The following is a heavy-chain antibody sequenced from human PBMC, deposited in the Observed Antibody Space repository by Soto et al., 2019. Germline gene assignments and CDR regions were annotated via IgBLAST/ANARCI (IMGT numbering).Heavy chain of an antibody. D-gene: IGHD3-16*02. V-gene: IGHV3-74*01. CDR1: GFTFSSYW. CDR3: YIVSSPQDYYYGMDV. CDR2: INSDGSST. J-gene: IGHJ6*02. Sequence: GGSLRLSCAASGFTFSSYWMHWVRQAPGKGLVWVSRINSDGSSTSYADSVKGRFTISRDNAKNTLYLQMNSLIAEDTALYYFYIVSSPQDYYYGMDVWGQGTTVTVSS.